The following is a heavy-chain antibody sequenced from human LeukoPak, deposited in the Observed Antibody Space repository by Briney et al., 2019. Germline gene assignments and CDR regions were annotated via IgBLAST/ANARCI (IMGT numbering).Heavy chain of an antibody. CDR3: ASLNYDILTGYLYYYYYYMDV. J-gene: IGHJ6*03. CDR1: GFTFSSYG. D-gene: IGHD3-9*01. CDR2: ISGSGGST. V-gene: IGHV3-23*01. Sequence: GGSLRLSCAASGFTFSSYGMSWVRQAPGKGLEWVSAISGSGGSTYYADSVKGRFTISRDNSKNTLYLLMNSLRAEDTAVYYCASLNYDILTGYLYYYYYYMDVWGKGTTVTISS.